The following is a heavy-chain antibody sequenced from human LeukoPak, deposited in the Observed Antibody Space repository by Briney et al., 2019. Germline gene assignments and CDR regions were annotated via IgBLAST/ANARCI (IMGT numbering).Heavy chain of an antibody. J-gene: IGHJ4*02. D-gene: IGHD1-26*01. CDR1: GGSFSGYY. Sequence: PSETLSLTCAVYGGSFSGYYWSWIRQPPGKGLEWIGEINHSGSTNYNPSLKSRVTISVYTSKYQFSLKLSSVTAADTAVYYCARNSGSLVYWGQGTLVTVSS. CDR2: INHSGST. V-gene: IGHV4-34*01. CDR3: ARNSGSLVY.